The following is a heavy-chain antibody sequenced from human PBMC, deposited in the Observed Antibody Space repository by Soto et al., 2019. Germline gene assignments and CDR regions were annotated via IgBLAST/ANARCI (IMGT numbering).Heavy chain of an antibody. CDR3: ATNAY. CDR1: GFSFSNAW. Sequence: GGSLRLSCVASGFSFSNAWMSWVRQAPGKGPEWVAKIKKDGSEKSYVDSVKGRFTISRDNAKNSLYLQMNSLRVDDTAVYYCATNAYWGQGSLVTVSS. CDR2: IKKDGSEK. J-gene: IGHJ4*02. V-gene: IGHV3-7*01.